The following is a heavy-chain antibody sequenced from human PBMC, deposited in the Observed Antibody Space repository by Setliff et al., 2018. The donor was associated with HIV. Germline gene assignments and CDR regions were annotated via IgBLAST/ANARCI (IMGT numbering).Heavy chain of an antibody. CDR1: GFTFRYFT. J-gene: IGHJ5*01. CDR2: IRSTAYSGTT. Sequence: GGSLRLSCTASGFTFRYFTMSWVRQAPGKGLEWLGFIRSTAYSGTTQYAASVKDRFTISRDNSKNTLYMQMNSLRAEDTAVYHCAKSALLWFGTSNWFDSWGQGTLVTVSS. CDR3: AKSALLWFGTSNWFDS. D-gene: IGHD3-10*01. V-gene: IGHV3-49*04.